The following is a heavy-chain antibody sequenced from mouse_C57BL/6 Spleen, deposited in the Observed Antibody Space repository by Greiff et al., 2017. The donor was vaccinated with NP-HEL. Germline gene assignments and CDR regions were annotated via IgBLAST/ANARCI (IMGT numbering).Heavy chain of an antibody. CDR1: GYTFTSYW. Sequence: QVQLQQSGAELVKPGASVKLSCKASGYTFTSYWMHWVKQRPGQGLEWIGMIHPNSGSTNYNEKFKSKATLTVDKSSSTAYMQLSSLTSEDSAVYYCARVSYGSSYWYFDVWGTGTTVTVSS. CDR2: IHPNSGST. V-gene: IGHV1-64*01. J-gene: IGHJ1*03. CDR3: ARVSYGSSYWYFDV. D-gene: IGHD1-1*01.